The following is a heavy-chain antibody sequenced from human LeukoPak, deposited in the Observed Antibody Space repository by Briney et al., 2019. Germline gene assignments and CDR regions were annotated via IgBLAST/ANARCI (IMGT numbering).Heavy chain of an antibody. V-gene: IGHV3-66*04. CDR1: GFTVSTNY. D-gene: IGHD2-15*01. J-gene: IGHJ4*02. Sequence: GGSLRLSCAVSGFTVSTNYMTWVRQAPGKGLEWVSIIYSGGSTYYADSVKGRFTIYRDNSKNTLYLQMNSLRAEDTAVYYCARQLEDAIDGYYFDYWGQGTLVTVSS. CDR3: ARQLEDAIDGYYFDY. CDR2: IYSGGST.